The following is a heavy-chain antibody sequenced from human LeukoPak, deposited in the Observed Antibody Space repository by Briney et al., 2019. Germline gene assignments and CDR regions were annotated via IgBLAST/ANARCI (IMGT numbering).Heavy chain of an antibody. CDR1: GGSISSGAYY. CDR2: IYYSGRT. J-gene: IGHJ4*02. D-gene: IGHD4-17*01. CDR3: ARVADEFGDYGFDS. Sequence: PSETLSLTCAASGGSISSGAYYWSWIRQPPGKGLEWVGYIYYSGRTYYNPSLKSRLIISVDTSKNQFSLKLSSVTAADKAVYYCARVADEFGDYGFDSWGQGTLVTVSS. V-gene: IGHV4-30-4*01.